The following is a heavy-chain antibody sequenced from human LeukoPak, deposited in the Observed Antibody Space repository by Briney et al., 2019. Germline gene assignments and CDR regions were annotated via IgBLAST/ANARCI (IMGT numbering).Heavy chain of an antibody. CDR2: ISHSGGNI. CDR3: ARVRCSGSGCFYNFDY. CDR1: GFTFSTYA. J-gene: IGHJ4*02. D-gene: IGHD2-15*01. Sequence: GGSLRLSCAASGFTFSTYAMSWVRQAPGKGLEWVSGISHSGGNIYYADSVKGRFTISRDNAKNSLYLQMNSLGAEDTAVYYCARVRCSGSGCFYNFDYWGEGSLVTVSS. V-gene: IGHV3-21*01.